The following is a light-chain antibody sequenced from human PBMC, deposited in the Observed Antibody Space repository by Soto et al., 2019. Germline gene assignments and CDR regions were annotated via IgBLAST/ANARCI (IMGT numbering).Light chain of an antibody. Sequence: SVLTQPASVSGSPGQSITPPCPGNTREFGGYSYVSWYQQHPGKAPKLLFYDVNIRPSGVSDRFSASKSGNTASLTISGLQAEDEADYYCTSYTEIATLVVFGTGTKVTVL. V-gene: IGLV2-14*03. J-gene: IGLJ1*01. CDR3: TSYTEIATLVV. CDR2: DVN. CDR1: TREFGGYSY.